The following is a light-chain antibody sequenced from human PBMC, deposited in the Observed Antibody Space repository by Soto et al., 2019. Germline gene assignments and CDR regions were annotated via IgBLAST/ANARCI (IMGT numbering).Light chain of an antibody. CDR1: GSDVGGYKY. CDR2: DVS. J-gene: IGLJ1*01. V-gene: IGLV2-14*01. Sequence: QSVLTQPASVSGSPGQSITISCTGTGSDVGGYKYVSWYQQLPGKAPKLMIYDVSYRPSGVSDRFSGSKSGNTASLIISGLQAEDEADYYCSSYATSSPLVFGPVTEVTV. CDR3: SSYATSSPLV.